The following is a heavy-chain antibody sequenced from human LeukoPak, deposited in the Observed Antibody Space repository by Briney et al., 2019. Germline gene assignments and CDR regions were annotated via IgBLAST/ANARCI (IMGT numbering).Heavy chain of an antibody. CDR1: GFTFSNAW. D-gene: IGHD3-3*01. J-gene: IGHJ4*02. CDR2: IKSKTDGGTT. CDR3: TTQGNYDFWSGYFWEYYFDY. Sequence: TGGSLRLSCAASGFTFSNAWMSWVRQAPGKGLEWVGRIKSKTDGGTTDYAAPVKGRFTISRDDSKNTLYLQMSGLKTEDTAVYYCTTQGNYDFWSGYFWEYYFDYWGQGTLVTVSS. V-gene: IGHV3-15*01.